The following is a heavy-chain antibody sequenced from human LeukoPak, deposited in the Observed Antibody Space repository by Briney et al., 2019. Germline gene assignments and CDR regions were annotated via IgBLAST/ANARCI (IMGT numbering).Heavy chain of an antibody. CDR3: ARESENDYGDYLFDY. Sequence: GRFTISRDNAKKSLYLQMSSLRAEDTAVYYCARESENDYGDYLFDYRGQGTLVTVSS. D-gene: IGHD4-17*01. V-gene: IGHV3-11*05. J-gene: IGHJ4*02.